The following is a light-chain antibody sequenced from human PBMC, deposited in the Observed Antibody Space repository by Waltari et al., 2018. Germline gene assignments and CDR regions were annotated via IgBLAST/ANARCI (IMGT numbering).Light chain of an antibody. V-gene: IGKV1-39*01. Sequence: DIQMTQSPSSLSASVGDRVTITCRASQSISSYLNWYQQKPGKAPKLLIYAASSLQSGVPSRFSGSGSGTDFTLTISSLQPEEFATYDCQQSYSTLWTVGQGTKVEIK. CDR1: QSISSY. J-gene: IGKJ1*01. CDR3: QQSYSTLWT. CDR2: AAS.